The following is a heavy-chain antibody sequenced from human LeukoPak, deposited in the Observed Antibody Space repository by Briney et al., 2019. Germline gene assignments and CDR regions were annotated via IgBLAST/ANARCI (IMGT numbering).Heavy chain of an antibody. CDR3: AREGITIFGVVLDAFDI. D-gene: IGHD3-3*01. Sequence: GGSLRLSCAASGFTFNNYWMSWVRQAPGKGLEWVANIKQDGSERYFVDSVKGRSTISRDNARNSLYLQMNSLRAEDTAVYYCAREGITIFGVVLDAFDIWGQGTMVTVSS. CDR1: GFTFNNYW. J-gene: IGHJ3*02. V-gene: IGHV3-7*01. CDR2: IKQDGSER.